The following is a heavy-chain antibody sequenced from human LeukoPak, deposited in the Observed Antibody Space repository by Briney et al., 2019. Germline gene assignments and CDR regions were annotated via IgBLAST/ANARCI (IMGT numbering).Heavy chain of an antibody. CDR3: ARIPPGHWFDP. CDR1: GFSLSNARMG. CDR2: IFSNDGK. J-gene: IGHJ5*02. D-gene: IGHD1-14*01. V-gene: IGHV2-26*01. Sequence: SGPVLVKPTETLTLTCTVSGFSLSNARMGVSWIRQPPGKALEWLAHIFSNDGKSYSTSLKSRLTISKDTSKSQVVLTMTNIDPADTATYYCARIPPGHWFDPWGQGTLVTVSS.